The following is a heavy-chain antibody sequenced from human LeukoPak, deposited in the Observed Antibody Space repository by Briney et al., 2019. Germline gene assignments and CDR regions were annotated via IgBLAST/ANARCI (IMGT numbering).Heavy chain of an antibody. CDR1: GYTFTGNY. D-gene: IGHD3-22*01. CDR2: INPNSGGT. J-gene: IGHJ4*02. V-gene: IGHV1-2*02. CDR3: ARDRGDGGYYDSSGYYSTPNFEY. Sequence: ASVKVSCKASGYTFTGNYIHWVRQAPGQGLEWMGWINPNSGGTHYAQKFQGRVTMTRDTSIDTAYMDLRSLRSDDTAVYYCARDRGDGGYYDSSGYYSTPNFEYWGQGTLVTVSS.